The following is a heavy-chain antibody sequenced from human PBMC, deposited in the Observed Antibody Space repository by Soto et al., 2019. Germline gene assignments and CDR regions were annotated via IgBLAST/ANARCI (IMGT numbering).Heavy chain of an antibody. CDR1: GYTLTELF. CDR3: ATGIVVGPAAISVVDDY. CDR2: FDPEDGET. D-gene: IGHD2-2*01. Sequence: ASVKVSCKVSGYTLTELFMHWVRQAPGKGFEWMGGFDPEDGETIYAQKFQGRVTMTEDTSTDTAYMELSSLRSEDTAVYYCATGIVVGPAAISVVDDYWGQGALVTVSS. J-gene: IGHJ4*02. V-gene: IGHV1-24*01.